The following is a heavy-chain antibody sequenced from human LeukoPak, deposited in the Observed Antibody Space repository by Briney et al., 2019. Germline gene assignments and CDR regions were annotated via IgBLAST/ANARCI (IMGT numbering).Heavy chain of an antibody. Sequence: PSETLSLTCTVSGGSISSYYWSWIRQPPGKGLEWIGYIYYSGSTNYNPSLKSRVTISVDTSKNQFSLKLSSVTAADTAVYYCARARYYDYVWGSYRPTYFDYWGQGTLVTVSS. V-gene: IGHV4-59*12. CDR1: GGSISSYY. J-gene: IGHJ4*02. CDR3: ARARYYDYVWGSYRPTYFDY. CDR2: IYYSGST. D-gene: IGHD3-16*02.